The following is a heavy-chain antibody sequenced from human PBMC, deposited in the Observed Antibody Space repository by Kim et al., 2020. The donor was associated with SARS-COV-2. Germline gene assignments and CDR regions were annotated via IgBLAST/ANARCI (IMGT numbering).Heavy chain of an antibody. V-gene: IGHV3-30*04. CDR2: ISYDGSNK. J-gene: IGHJ4*02. Sequence: GGSLRLSCAASGFTFSSYAMHWVRQAPGKGLEWVAVISYDGSNKYYADSVKGRFTFSRDNSKNTLYLQMNSLRAEDTAVYYCARDSGLGGVIVKILDYWGQGTLVTVSS. CDR3: ARDSGLGGVIVKILDY. D-gene: IGHD3-16*02. CDR1: GFTFSSYA.